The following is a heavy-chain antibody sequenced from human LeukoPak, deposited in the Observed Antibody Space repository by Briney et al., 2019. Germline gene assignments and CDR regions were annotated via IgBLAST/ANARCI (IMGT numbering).Heavy chain of an antibody. CDR1: GGSISSYY. V-gene: IGHV4-4*07. J-gene: IGHJ6*03. D-gene: IGHD3-9*01. CDR2: IYTSGST. CDR3: ARVGYDIVYYYYYMDV. Sequence: KPSETLSLTCTVSGGSISSYYWSWIRQPAGKGLEWIGRIYTSGSTNYTPSLKSRVTMSVDTSKNQFSLKRSSVTAADTAVYYCARVGYDIVYYYYYMDVWGKGTTVTVSS.